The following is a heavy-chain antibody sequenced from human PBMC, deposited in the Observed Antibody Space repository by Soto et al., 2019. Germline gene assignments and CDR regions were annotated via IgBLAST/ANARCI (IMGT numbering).Heavy chain of an antibody. J-gene: IGHJ6*02. Sequence: ASVKVSCKSFGDTFSSQYIHWVRQAPGQGLEWVGLINPSRATTTISQKFQGRVTLTSDTSTSTAYMELTSLRSEDTAVYYCARVVMTTVPASYYYGMDVWGQGTTVTVSS. CDR2: INPSRATT. CDR3: ARVVMTTVPASYYYGMDV. D-gene: IGHD4-4*01. V-gene: IGHV1-46*01. CDR1: GDTFSSQY.